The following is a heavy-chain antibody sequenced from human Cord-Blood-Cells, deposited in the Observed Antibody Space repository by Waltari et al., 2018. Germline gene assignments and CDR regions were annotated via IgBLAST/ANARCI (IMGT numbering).Heavy chain of an antibody. V-gene: IGHV4-34*01. CDR1: GGSFSGYY. D-gene: IGHD2-15*01. Sequence: QVQLQQWGAGLLKPSETLSLTCAVYGGSFSGYYWSWIRQPQGKGLEWIWEINHSGSTNYNPSLKCRVTLSVDTSKTQFSLKLISVTAADTAVYYCARGNCSGGSCSNWFDPWGQGTLVTVSS. CDR2: INHSGST. J-gene: IGHJ5*02. CDR3: ARGNCSGGSCSNWFDP.